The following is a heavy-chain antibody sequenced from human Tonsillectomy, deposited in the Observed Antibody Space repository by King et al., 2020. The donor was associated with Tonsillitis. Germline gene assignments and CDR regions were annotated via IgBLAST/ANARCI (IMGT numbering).Heavy chain of an antibody. CDR2: TNPNSGGR. CDR1: GYTFTDYY. J-gene: IGHJ1*01. V-gene: IGHV1-2*02. D-gene: IGHD6-13*01. Sequence: VQLVESGAEVKKPGASVKVSCKASGYTFTDYYIHWVRQAPGQGLEWMGWTNPNSGGRNYAQNFQGRVTMTSDTSISTAYMVLSGLSSDDTAVYYCARDRVYSISGPFGFWGQGILVTVSS. CDR3: ARDRVYSISGPFGF.